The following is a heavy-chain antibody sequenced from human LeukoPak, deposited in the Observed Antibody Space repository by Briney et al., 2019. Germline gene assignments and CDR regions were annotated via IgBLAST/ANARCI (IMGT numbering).Heavy chain of an antibody. CDR3: ARSGMVRGVTGGFDY. CDR1: GYSFTNYW. Sequence: GESLKISCKGSGYSFTNYWIGWVRQMPGKGLEWMGIIYPGDSDTRYSPSFQGQVTISADKSISTAYLQWSSLKASVTAMYYCARSGMVRGVTGGFDYWGQGTLVTVSS. J-gene: IGHJ4*02. D-gene: IGHD3-10*01. CDR2: IYPGDSDT. V-gene: IGHV5-51*01.